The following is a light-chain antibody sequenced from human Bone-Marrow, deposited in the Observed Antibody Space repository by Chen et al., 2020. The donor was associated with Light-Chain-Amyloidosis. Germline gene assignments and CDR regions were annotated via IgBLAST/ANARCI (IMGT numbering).Light chain of an antibody. J-gene: IGLJ2*01. V-gene: IGLV2-14*01. Sequence: QSALTQPASVYGSPGQSITISCTGTSSDVGGYNYVSWYQQHPGKAPKLMIYDVSNRPSWVSNRFSGSKSGNSAALTISGLQAEEESDYSCSSYTSRQQGVFGAGTKLTVL. CDR2: DVS. CDR1: SSDVGGYNY. CDR3: SSYTSRQQGV.